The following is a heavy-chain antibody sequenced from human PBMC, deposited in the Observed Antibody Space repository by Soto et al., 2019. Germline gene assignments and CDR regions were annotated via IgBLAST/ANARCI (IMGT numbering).Heavy chain of an antibody. CDR2: VSSSSSYI. CDR3: ARGNSSSSVLNYWFDP. V-gene: IGHV3-21*01. D-gene: IGHD6-6*01. Sequence: GGSLRLSCAASGFTFSSYSMNWVRQAPGKGLEWVSSVSSSSSYIYYADSVKGRFTISRDNAKNSLYLQMNSLRAEDTAVYYCARGNSSSSVLNYWFDPWGEVSLVSVSS. CDR1: GFTFSSYS. J-gene: IGHJ5*02.